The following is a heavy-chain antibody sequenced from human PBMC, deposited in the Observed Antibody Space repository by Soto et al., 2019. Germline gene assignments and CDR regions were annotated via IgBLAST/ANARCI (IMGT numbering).Heavy chain of an antibody. Sequence: QITLNESGPTQVKPRQTLTLTCTFSGFSLTTSGVGVGWIRQSPGKAPKWLALIYWDDDKRHSPSLKSRLTITKDTSKNQVVLTMADLDPADTATYYCAHRVLRTVFGLVTTTAIYFDFWGQGTPVAVSS. CDR1: GFSLTTSGVG. D-gene: IGHD3-3*01. V-gene: IGHV2-5*02. CDR2: IYWDDDK. CDR3: AHRVLRTVFGLVTTTAIYFDF. J-gene: IGHJ4*02.